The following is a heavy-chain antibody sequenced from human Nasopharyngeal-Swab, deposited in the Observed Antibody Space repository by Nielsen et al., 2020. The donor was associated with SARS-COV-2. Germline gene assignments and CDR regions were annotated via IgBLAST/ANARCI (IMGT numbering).Heavy chain of an antibody. J-gene: IGHJ4*02. V-gene: IGHV3-53*01. CDR2: IYTSGST. CDR1: GFTVSTNY. Sequence: GESLKISCVVSGFTVSTNYMNWVRQTPGKGLEWVSVIYTSGSTQYADYVKGRFTISRDSAKNIVYLQMNSLRAEDTAVYYCARERSLFSGTYHGFDYWGQGTLVTVSS. D-gene: IGHD1-26*01. CDR3: ARERSLFSGTYHGFDY.